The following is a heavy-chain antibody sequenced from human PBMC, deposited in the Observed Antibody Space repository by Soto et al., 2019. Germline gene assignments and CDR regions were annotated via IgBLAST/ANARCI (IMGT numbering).Heavy chain of an antibody. D-gene: IGHD1-20*01. CDR3: AMGDNWNDALDI. CDR2: TYYSSKWYN. CDR1: GDSVSSNSSA. V-gene: IGHV6-1*01. Sequence: SQTLSLTCAISGDSVSSNSSAWNWIRQSPSRGLEWLGRTYYSSKWYNDYAVSVKSRITINPDTSKNQFSLQLNSVTPEDTAVYYCAMGDNWNDALDIWGQGTMVTVSS. J-gene: IGHJ3*02.